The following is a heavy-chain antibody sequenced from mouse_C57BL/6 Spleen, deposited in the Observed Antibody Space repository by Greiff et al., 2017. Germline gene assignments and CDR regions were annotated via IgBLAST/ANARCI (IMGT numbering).Heavy chain of an antibody. CDR2: IDPSDSYT. Sequence: VQLQQSGAELVRPGTSVKLSCKASGYTFTSYWMHWVKQRPGQGLEWIGVIDPSDSYTNYNQKFKGKATLTVDTSSSTAYMQLSSLTSEDSAVYYCARKGVYDGYYLAHWGQGTLVTVSA. CDR1: GYTFTSYW. D-gene: IGHD2-3*01. J-gene: IGHJ3*01. V-gene: IGHV1-59*01. CDR3: ARKGVYDGYYLAH.